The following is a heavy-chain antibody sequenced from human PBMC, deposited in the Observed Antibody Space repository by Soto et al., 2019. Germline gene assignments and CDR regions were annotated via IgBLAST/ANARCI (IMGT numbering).Heavy chain of an antibody. CDR3: ARESLGGDYPLDY. J-gene: IGHJ4*02. Sequence: GGSLRLSCAASGFTFSNYEMNWVRQAPGKGLEWVSYISSSGSTIYYADSVKGRFTISRDNAKSSLLLQVSSLRADDTAIYYCARESLGGDYPLDYWGQGTLVTVSS. V-gene: IGHV3-48*03. CDR2: ISSSGSTI. D-gene: IGHD4-17*01. CDR1: GFTFSNYE.